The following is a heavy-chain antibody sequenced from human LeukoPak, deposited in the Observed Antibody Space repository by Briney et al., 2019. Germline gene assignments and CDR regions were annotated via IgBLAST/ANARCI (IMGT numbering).Heavy chain of an antibody. CDR3: ASFPPYMVRTDAFDI. J-gene: IGHJ3*02. CDR2: IIEGGDVK. V-gene: IGHV3-7*01. Sequence: GGSLRLSCAASGFTFSAYWMTWVRQAPGKGLAWVANIIEGGDVKYYVDSVKGRFTISRDNTKNSLYLQMTSLRADDTAVYYCASFPPYMVRTDAFDIWGQGTMVTVSS. D-gene: IGHD3-10*01. CDR1: GFTFSAYW.